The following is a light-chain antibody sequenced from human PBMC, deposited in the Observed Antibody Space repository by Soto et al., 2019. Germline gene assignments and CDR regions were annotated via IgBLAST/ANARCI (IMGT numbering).Light chain of an antibody. CDR3: QSYDSSLSALYV. Sequence: VLTQPPSVSGAPGQRVTISCTGSSSNIGAGYDVHWYQQLPGTAPKLLIYGNSNRPSGVPDRFSGSKSGTSASLAITGLQAEDEADYYCQSYDSSLSALYVFGTGTKVTVL. CDR1: SSNIGAGYD. V-gene: IGLV1-40*01. J-gene: IGLJ1*01. CDR2: GNS.